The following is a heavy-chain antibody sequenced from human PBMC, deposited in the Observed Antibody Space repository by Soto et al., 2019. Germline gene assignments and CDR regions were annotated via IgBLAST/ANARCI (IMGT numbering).Heavy chain of an antibody. Sequence: SETLSLTCTVSGGSISSSSYYWGWIRQPPGKGLEWIGSIYYSGSTYYNPSLKSRVTISVDTSKNQFSLKLSSVTAADTAVYYCARLSVTTENAFDIWDQGTMVTVSS. J-gene: IGHJ3*02. D-gene: IGHD4-17*01. V-gene: IGHV4-39*01. CDR3: ARLSVTTENAFDI. CDR1: GGSISSSSYY. CDR2: IYYSGST.